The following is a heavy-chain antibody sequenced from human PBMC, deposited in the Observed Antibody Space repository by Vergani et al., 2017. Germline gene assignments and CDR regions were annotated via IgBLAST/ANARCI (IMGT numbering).Heavy chain of an antibody. J-gene: IGHJ4*02. CDR3: AKDMALAVAGTGFDY. D-gene: IGHD6-19*01. V-gene: IGHV3-9*01. CDR2: ISWHSGSI. CDR1: GFTFDDYA. Sequence: EVQLVESGGGLVQPGRSLRLSCAASGFTFDDYAMHWVRHAPGKGLEWVSGISWHSGSIGYADSVKGRFTISRDNAKNSLYLQMNSLRAEDTALYYCAKDMALAVAGTGFDYWGQGTLVTVSS.